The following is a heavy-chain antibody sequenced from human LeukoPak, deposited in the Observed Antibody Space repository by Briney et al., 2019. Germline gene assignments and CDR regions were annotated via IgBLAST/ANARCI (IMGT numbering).Heavy chain of an antibody. D-gene: IGHD3-9*01. Sequence: GGSLRLSCEASGFTFSSYSMNWVRQAPGKGLEWVSSISGSSSDIYYADSVKGRFTISRDNAESSLYLQMNSLRAEDTAVYYCARDPAFRFILTGYFDYWGQGTLVTVSS. V-gene: IGHV3-21*01. CDR3: ARDPAFRFILTGYFDY. CDR1: GFTFSSYS. J-gene: IGHJ4*02. CDR2: ISGSSSDI.